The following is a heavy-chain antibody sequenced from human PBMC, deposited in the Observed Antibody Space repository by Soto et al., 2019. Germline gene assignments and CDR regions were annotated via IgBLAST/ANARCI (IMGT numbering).Heavy chain of an antibody. CDR3: ATVLEH. J-gene: IGHJ4*02. Sequence: EVQLVESGGGSVQPGGSLRLSCVASGITFSGYWMHWVRQVPGKGLVWVARVDSDGSGTSYADSVKGRFTISRDNAKNTLYLQMNRLRVEDTAVYYCATVLEHGGQGIRVTVSS. D-gene: IGHD1-1*01. CDR1: GITFSGYW. CDR2: VDSDGSGT. V-gene: IGHV3-74*01.